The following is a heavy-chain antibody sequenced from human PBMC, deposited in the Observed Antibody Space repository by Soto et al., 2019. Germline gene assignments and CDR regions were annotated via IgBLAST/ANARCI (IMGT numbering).Heavy chain of an antibody. J-gene: IGHJ6*02. D-gene: IGHD2-2*01. V-gene: IGHV1-58*02. CDR1: GFTFTSSA. CDR2: IVVGSGNT. CDR3: AGSVPAANYYYYYYGMDV. Sequence: XVKVSCKASGFTFTSSAMQWVRHARGQRLEWIGWIVVGSGNTNYAQKFQERVTITRDMSTSTAYMELSSLRSEDTAVYYCAGSVPAANYYYYYYGMDVWGQGTTVTVSS.